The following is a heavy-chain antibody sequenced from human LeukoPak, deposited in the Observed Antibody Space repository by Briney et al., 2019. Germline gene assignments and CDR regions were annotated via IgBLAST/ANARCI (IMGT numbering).Heavy chain of an antibody. CDR1: GGTFSSYA. V-gene: IGHV1-69*10. J-gene: IGHJ6*02. CDR2: IIPILGIA. CDR3: ARGYSSSWYQHYYYYGMDV. D-gene: IGHD6-13*01. Sequence: VKVSCKASGGTFSSYAISWVRQAPGQGLEWMGRIIPILGIANYAQKFQGRVTMTRNTSISTAYMELSSLRSEDTAVYYCARGYSSSWYQHYYYYGMDVWGQGTTVTVSS.